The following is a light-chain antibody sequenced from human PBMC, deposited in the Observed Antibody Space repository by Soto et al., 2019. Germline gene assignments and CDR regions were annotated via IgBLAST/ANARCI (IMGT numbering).Light chain of an antibody. CDR2: DVS. Sequence: QSALTQPASVSGSPGQSITISCTGTSSDVGGYNYFSWYQQHPGKAPKVMIYDVSNRPLGVFNRFYSAKSGNTASVNISGLQDEDEPDYYCSSYTSSTTHVVFGGGTKLTVL. J-gene: IGLJ2*01. CDR1: SSDVGGYNY. CDR3: SSYTSSTTHVV. V-gene: IGLV2-14*01.